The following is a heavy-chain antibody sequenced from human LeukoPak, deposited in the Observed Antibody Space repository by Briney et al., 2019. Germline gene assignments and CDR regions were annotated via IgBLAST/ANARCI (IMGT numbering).Heavy chain of an antibody. CDR3: ARESFAARWD. V-gene: IGHV4-4*02. Sequence: KASETLSLTCAVPGGSISSSNWWSWIRQPPGKGLEWIGEIYHSESTNYNPSLKSRVTISVDKSKTQFSLKLSSVTAADTAVYYCARESFAARWDWGQGTLVTVS. CDR2: IYHSEST. CDR1: GGSISSSNW. J-gene: IGHJ4*02. D-gene: IGHD6-6*01.